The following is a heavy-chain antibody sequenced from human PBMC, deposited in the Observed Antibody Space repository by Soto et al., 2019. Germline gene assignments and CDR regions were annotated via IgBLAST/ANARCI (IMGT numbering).Heavy chain of an antibody. V-gene: IGHV5-10-1*01. CDR3: ARQSSSKLDYYYYGMEV. D-gene: IGHD6-13*01. CDR1: GYSFTSYW. J-gene: IGHJ6*02. CDR2: IDPSDSYT. Sequence: GESLKISCKGSGYSFTSYWISCVRQMPGKGLEWMGRIDPSDSYTNYSPSFQGHVTISADKSISTAYLQWSSLKASDTAMYYCARQSSSKLDYYYYGMEVWGQGTTVTVSS.